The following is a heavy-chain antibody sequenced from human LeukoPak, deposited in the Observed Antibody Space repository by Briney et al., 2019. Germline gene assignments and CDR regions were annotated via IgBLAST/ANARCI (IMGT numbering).Heavy chain of an antibody. J-gene: IGHJ6*02. D-gene: IGHD3-10*01. CDR2: ISAYNGNT. CDR3: ARGPRVRGVIINYYYYGMDV. CDR1: GYTFTSYG. Sequence: ASVKVSCKASGYTFTSYGISWVRQAPGQGLEWMGWISAYNGNTNYAQKLQGRVTMTTDTSTSTAYMELRSLRSDDTAVYYCARGPRVRGVIINYYYYGMDVWGQGTTVTVSS. V-gene: IGHV1-18*01.